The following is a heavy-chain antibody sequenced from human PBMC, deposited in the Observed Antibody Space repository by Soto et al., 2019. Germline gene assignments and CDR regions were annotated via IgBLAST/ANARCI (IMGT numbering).Heavy chain of an antibody. CDR2: ISAYNGNT. CDR3: ARDWSAYNTHQNWFDP. Sequence: QVQLVPSGAEVKKPWASVKVSCKASGYTFTSYCISWARQAPGQGLAWMGWISAYNGNTNYAQKLQGRVTMTTDTSTSTAYMELRRLRSDDTAVYYCARDWSAYNTHQNWFDPWGQGTLVTVSS. V-gene: IGHV1-18*01. D-gene: IGHD1-20*01. CDR1: GYTFTSYC. J-gene: IGHJ5*02.